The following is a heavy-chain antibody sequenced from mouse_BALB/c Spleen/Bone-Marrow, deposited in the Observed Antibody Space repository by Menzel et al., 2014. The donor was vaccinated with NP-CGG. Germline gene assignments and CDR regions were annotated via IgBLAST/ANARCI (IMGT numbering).Heavy chain of an antibody. CDR1: GFTFSSFG. D-gene: IGHD1-1*01. J-gene: IGHJ2*01. CDR2: ISSGSSTV. Sequence: GGGLVQPGGSRKLSCAASGFTFSSFGMHWVRQAPEKGLEWVAYISSGSSTVYYADKVMGRFTISRDNPKNTLFLQMTSLRSEDTAMYYCARSGSSSGYFDYWGQGTTLTVSS. CDR3: ARSGSSSGYFDY. V-gene: IGHV5-17*02.